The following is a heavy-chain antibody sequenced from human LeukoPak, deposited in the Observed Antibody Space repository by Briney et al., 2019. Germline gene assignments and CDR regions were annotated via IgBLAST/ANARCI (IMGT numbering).Heavy chain of an antibody. Sequence: ASVKVSCKVSGGTFSSYAISWVRQAPGQGLEWMGGIIPIFGTANYAQKFQGRVTITTDESTSTAYMELSSLRSEDTAVYYCARGIAAYYYYYYMDVWGKGPRSPSP. J-gene: IGHJ6*03. CDR2: IIPIFGTA. V-gene: IGHV1-69*05. D-gene: IGHD6-13*01. CDR1: GGTFSSYA. CDR3: ARGIAAYYYYYYMDV.